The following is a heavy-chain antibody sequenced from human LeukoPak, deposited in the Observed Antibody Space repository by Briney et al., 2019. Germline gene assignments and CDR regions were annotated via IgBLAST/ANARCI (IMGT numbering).Heavy chain of an antibody. J-gene: IGHJ6*02. CDR2: IYHTGIT. Sequence: SGTLSLTCAVSGGSISSNNWWSWVRQPPGKGLEWIGEIYHTGITNYNPSLKSRVTISVDKSKNQLPLKLSSVTAADTAVYYCARVGPNSIRLVYYGMDVWGQGTTVTVSS. CDR1: GGSISSNNW. CDR3: ARVGPNSIRLVYYGMDV. V-gene: IGHV4-4*02. D-gene: IGHD4-23*01.